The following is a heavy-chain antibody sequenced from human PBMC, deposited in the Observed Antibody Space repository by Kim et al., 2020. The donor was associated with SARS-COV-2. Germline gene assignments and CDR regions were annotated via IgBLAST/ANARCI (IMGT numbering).Heavy chain of an antibody. D-gene: IGHD6-13*01. CDR2: IYYSGST. Sequence: SETLSLTCTVSGGSISSSSYYWGWIRQPPGKGLEWIGSIYYSGSTYYNPSLKSRVTISVDTSKNQFSLKLSSVTAADTAVYYCATIAAARVRFDPWGQGTLVTVSS. CDR3: ATIAAARVRFDP. V-gene: IGHV4-39*01. J-gene: IGHJ5*02. CDR1: GGSISSSSYY.